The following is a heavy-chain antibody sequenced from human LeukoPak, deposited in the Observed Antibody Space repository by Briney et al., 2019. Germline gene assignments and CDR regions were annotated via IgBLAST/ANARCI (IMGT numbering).Heavy chain of an antibody. D-gene: IGHD3-10*01. J-gene: IGHJ4*02. CDR1: GFSFSSYN. CDR3: ARIPKPAELLWFGEEYFDY. Sequence: GGSLRLSCAASGFSFSSYNMNWVRQAPGKGLEWVSRINSDGSSTSYADSVKGRFTISRDNAKNTLYLQMNSLRAEDTAVYYCARIPKPAELLWFGEEYFDYWGQGTLVTVSS. CDR2: INSDGSST. V-gene: IGHV3-74*01.